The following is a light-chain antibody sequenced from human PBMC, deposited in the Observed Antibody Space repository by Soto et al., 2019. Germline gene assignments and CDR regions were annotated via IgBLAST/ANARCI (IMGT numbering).Light chain of an antibody. J-gene: IGLJ1*01. V-gene: IGLV2-14*01. CDR3: SSYSTGGSYV. Sequence: QSALTQPASVSGSPGQSIAISCTGTSSDVGGYNSVSWYRQHPGKAPKLLIYDVSNRPSGVSDRFSGSKSGNTASLTISGLQAEDEADYYCSSYSTGGSYVFGTGTKVTVL. CDR1: SSDVGGYNS. CDR2: DVS.